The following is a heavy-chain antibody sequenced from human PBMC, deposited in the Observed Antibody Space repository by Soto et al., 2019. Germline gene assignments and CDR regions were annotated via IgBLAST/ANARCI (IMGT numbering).Heavy chain of an antibody. J-gene: IGHJ4*02. V-gene: IGHV3-30*03. CDR1: GFTFSSYG. CDR3: VAGQYFFDY. CDR2: ISYDGSNK. D-gene: IGHD6-19*01. Sequence: GGSLRLSCAASGFTFSSYGMHSVSQAPGKGLEWVAVISYDGSNKYYADSVKDRFTISRDNSKKTLYLQMNSLRADDTAVYYCVAGQYFFDYCGQGTLVTVSS.